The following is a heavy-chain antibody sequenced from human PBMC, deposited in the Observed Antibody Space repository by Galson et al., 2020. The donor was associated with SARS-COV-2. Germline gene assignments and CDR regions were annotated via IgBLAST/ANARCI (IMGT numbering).Heavy chain of an antibody. J-gene: IGHJ6*03. Sequence: SETLSLTCAVYGGSFSGYYWSWIRQPPGNGLEWIGEINHSGSTNYNPSLKSRVTISVDTSKNQFSLKLSSVTAADTAVYYCARAKRVLEWLARYYYYYMDVWGKGTTVTVSS. CDR1: GGSFSGYY. V-gene: IGHV4-34*01. CDR2: INHSGST. D-gene: IGHD3-3*01. CDR3: ARAKRVLEWLARYYYYYMDV.